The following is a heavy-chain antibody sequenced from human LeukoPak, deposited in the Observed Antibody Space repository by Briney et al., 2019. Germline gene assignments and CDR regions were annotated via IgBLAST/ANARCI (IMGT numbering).Heavy chain of an antibody. Sequence: ASVKVSCKASGYTFTGYYMHWVRQAPGQGLEWMGRINPNSGGTNYAQKFQGRVTMTRDTSISTAYMELSRLRSGDTAVYYCAREGIAAAGTDWFDPWGQGTLVTVSS. CDR3: AREGIAAAGTDWFDP. J-gene: IGHJ5*02. CDR2: INPNSGGT. D-gene: IGHD6-13*01. CDR1: GYTFTGYY. V-gene: IGHV1-2*06.